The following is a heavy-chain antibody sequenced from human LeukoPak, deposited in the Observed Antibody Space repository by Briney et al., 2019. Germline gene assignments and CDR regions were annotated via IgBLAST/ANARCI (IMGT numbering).Heavy chain of an antibody. D-gene: IGHD6-19*01. V-gene: IGHV5-51*01. CDR2: IYPGDSDT. CDR1: GYRFTNYW. Sequence: LGESLKISCKGSGYRFTNYWIGWVRQMPGKGLEWMGIIYPGDSDTRYSLSFQGQVTISADKSISTAYLHWSTLKASDSAMYYCARLIGGWHSNYGMDVWGKGTTVTVSS. CDR3: ARLIGGWHSNYGMDV. J-gene: IGHJ6*04.